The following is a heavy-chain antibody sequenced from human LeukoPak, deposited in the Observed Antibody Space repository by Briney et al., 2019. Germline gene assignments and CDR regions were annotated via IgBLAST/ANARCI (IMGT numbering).Heavy chain of an antibody. CDR3: ARDRYSGSYSHPGIDY. D-gene: IGHD1-26*01. CDR2: ISAYNGNT. CDR1: GYTFTSYG. J-gene: IGHJ4*02. V-gene: IGHV1-18*01. Sequence: ASVKVSCKASGYTFTSYGISWVRQAPGQGLEWMGWISAYNGNTNYAQKLQGRDTMTTDTSTSTAYMELRSLRSDDTAVYYCARDRYSGSYSHPGIDYWGQGTLVTVSS.